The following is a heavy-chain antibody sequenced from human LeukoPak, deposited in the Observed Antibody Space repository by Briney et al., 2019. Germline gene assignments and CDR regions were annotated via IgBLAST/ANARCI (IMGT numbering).Heavy chain of an antibody. CDR3: ARSDRWDMVRGVITGGSFDY. Sequence: SETLSLTCTVSGASISSHYWSWIRQPPGKGLEWIAYISYSGSTNYNPSLKSRVTISVDTSKNQFSLKMISVTAEDTAVYYCARSDRWDMVRGVITGGSFDYWGQGTLVTVSS. CDR1: GASISSHY. V-gene: IGHV4-59*11. CDR2: ISYSGST. D-gene: IGHD3-10*01. J-gene: IGHJ4*02.